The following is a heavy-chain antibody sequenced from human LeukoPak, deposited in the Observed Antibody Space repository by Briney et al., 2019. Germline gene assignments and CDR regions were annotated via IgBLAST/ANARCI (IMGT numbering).Heavy chain of an antibody. CDR3: ANGDCRGGRCSSGAY. Sequence: GGSLTLSCAASGFNFRNYGMHWVRQAPGKGLEWVAYTRDDGSKNWYGDSVKGRFTISRDNSKSTLYLQMNSLRGEDTAVYYCANGDCRGGRCSSGAYWGQGTLVTVSS. D-gene: IGHD2-15*01. CDR2: TRDDGSKN. CDR1: GFNFRNYG. J-gene: IGHJ4*02. V-gene: IGHV3-30*02.